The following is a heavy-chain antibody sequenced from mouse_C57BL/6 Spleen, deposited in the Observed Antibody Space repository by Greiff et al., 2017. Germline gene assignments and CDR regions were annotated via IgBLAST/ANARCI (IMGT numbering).Heavy chain of an antibody. Sequence: VQLQQSGGDLVKPGGSLKLSCAASGFTFSSYGMSWVRQTPDKRLEWVATISSGGSYTYYPDSVKGRFTISRDNAKNTLYLQMSSLKSEDTALYYCAGHSMSYYAMDYWGQGTSVTVSS. J-gene: IGHJ4*01. V-gene: IGHV5-6*01. CDR3: AGHSMSYYAMDY. CDR2: ISSGGSYT. D-gene: IGHD2-3*01. CDR1: GFTFSSYG.